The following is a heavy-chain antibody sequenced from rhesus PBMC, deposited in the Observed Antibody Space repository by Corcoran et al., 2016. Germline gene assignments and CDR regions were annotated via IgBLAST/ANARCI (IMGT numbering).Heavy chain of an antibody. CDR3: ARVLYSNYLY. J-gene: IGHJ4*01. CDR1: GFTFSSYA. Sequence: EVQLVESGGGLVQPGGSLRLSCAASGFTFSSYAMHWVRQASGKGLEWFGRIRSKSNNYETGYVASVQGRFTISRDDSQNTAYLQMHSLKTEDTAVYYCARVLYSNYLYWGQGVLVTVSS. D-gene: IGHD4-23*01. CDR2: IRSKSNNYET. V-gene: IGHV3-118*01.